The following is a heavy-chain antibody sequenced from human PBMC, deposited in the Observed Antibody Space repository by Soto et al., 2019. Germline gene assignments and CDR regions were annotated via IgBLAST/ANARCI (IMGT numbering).Heavy chain of an antibody. J-gene: IGHJ4*02. V-gene: IGHV3-21*01. Sequence: PEVSLRRSWSASGFTFSSNSINWVRQAPENGLEWGSSISSSSSYIYYADSVKGRFTISRDNAKNSLYLQMPSLRAEDTAVYYCATLSSQSNGYYYPLDYWGEGTLVTVS. CDR1: GFTFSSNS. D-gene: IGHD3-22*01. CDR3: ATLSSQSNGYYYPLDY. CDR2: ISSSSSYI.